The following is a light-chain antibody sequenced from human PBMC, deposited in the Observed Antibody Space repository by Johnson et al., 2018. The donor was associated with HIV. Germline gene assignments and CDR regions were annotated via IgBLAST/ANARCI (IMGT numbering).Light chain of an antibody. V-gene: IGLV1-51*01. CDR2: DNY. CDR1: SSNIGNNY. CDR3: GTWDSSLSAYV. J-gene: IGLJ1*01. Sequence: QSVLTQPPSVSAAPGQKVTISCSGSSSNIGNNYVSWYQQLPGTAPKLLIYDNYKRPSGIPDRISGSKSGTSATLGITGLQTGDEAYYYCGTWDSSLSAYVFGTGTKVTVL.